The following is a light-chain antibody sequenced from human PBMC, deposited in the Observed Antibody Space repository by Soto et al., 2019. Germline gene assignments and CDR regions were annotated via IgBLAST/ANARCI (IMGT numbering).Light chain of an antibody. Sequence: QSALTQPASVSGSPGQSITISCTGISSDVGSYNLVSWYQQYPAKAPKLMIYEGSQRPSAVSNRFSGSQSGNAASLTISGLQAEDEADYYCCSYAGSGTYVFGSGTKLTVL. CDR2: EGS. CDR1: SSDVGSYNL. CDR3: CSYAGSGTYV. J-gene: IGLJ1*01. V-gene: IGLV2-23*01.